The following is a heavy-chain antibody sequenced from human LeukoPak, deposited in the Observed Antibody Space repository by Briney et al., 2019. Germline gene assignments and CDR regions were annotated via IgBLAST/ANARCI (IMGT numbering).Heavy chain of an antibody. CDR2: ISHDGSNK. V-gene: IGHV3-30*03. CDR3: ARDSRFDY. Sequence: GRSLRLSCAASESTFSRFGMHWVRQAPGKGLEWVAVISHDGSNKYYADSVKGRFTISRDNSKNTLYLQMNSLRAEDTAVYYCARDSRFDYWGQGTLVTVSS. J-gene: IGHJ4*02. CDR1: ESTFSRFG.